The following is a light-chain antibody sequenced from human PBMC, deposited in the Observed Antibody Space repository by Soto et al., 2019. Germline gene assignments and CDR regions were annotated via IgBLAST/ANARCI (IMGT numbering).Light chain of an antibody. Sequence: DIPMTQSPSTLSASVGDRVTITCRASQSLNSLLAWYQQKPGRAPKLLIYDASTLESGVPSRFSGSGSGTEFTLTISRLQTDDFATYYCQQYNSYSSWTFGQGTKVEIK. J-gene: IGKJ1*01. V-gene: IGKV1-5*01. CDR2: DAS. CDR1: QSLNSL. CDR3: QQYNSYSSWT.